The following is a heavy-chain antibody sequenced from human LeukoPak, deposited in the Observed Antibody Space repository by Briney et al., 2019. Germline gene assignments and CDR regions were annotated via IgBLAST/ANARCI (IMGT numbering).Heavy chain of an antibody. J-gene: IGHJ4*02. CDR1: GYTFTSYY. V-gene: IGHV1-46*01. CDR2: INPTGGST. Sequence: ASVKVSCKASGYTFTSYYMHWVRQAPGQGLEWMGLINPTGGSTVYAQKFQGRVTITADESTSTAYMELSSLRSEDTAVYYCAREPELWFGGRLAYFDYWGQGTLVTVSS. CDR3: AREPELWFGGRLAYFDY. D-gene: IGHD3-10*01.